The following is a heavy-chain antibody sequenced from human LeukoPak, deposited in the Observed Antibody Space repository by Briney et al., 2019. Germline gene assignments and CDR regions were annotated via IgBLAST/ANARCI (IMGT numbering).Heavy chain of an antibody. D-gene: IGHD3-22*01. CDR2: INPSGGST. V-gene: IGHV1-46*02. Sequence: ASVKVSCKASGYIFNSYYIHWVRQAPGQGLEWMGIINPSGGSTSYAQKFQGRVTMTRDTSTSTVYMELNSLRSEDTAVYYCAGGLNYYDSGGCDYWGQGTLVTVSS. CDR1: GYIFNSYY. CDR3: AGGLNYYDSGGCDY. J-gene: IGHJ4*02.